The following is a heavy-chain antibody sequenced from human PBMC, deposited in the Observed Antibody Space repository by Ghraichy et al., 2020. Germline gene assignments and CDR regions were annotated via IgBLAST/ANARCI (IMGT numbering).Heavy chain of an antibody. CDR2: INHSGST. CDR1: GGSFSGYY. D-gene: IGHD3-22*01. CDR3: ARGRGAYYYDSSGYYYDY. Sequence: SQTLSLTCAVYGGSFSGYYWSWIRQPPGKGLEWIGEINHSGSTNYNPSLKSRVTISVDTSKNQFSLKLSSVTAADTAVYYCARGRGAYYYDSSGYYYDYWGQGTLVTVSS. V-gene: IGHV4-34*01. J-gene: IGHJ4*02.